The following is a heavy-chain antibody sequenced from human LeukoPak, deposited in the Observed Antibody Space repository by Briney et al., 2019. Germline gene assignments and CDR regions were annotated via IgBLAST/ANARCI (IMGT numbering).Heavy chain of an antibody. CDR2: ISYDGSNK. D-gene: IGHD6-19*01. CDR3: ARSRIAVAGTRVLVYYYYMDV. Sequence: GGSLRLSCAASGFTFSSYAMHWVRQAPGKGLEWVAVISYDGSNKYYADSVKGRFTISRDSSKNTLYLQMNSLRAEDTAVYYCARSRIAVAGTRVLVYYYYMDVWGKGTTVTFSS. J-gene: IGHJ6*03. CDR1: GFTFSSYA. V-gene: IGHV3-30*01.